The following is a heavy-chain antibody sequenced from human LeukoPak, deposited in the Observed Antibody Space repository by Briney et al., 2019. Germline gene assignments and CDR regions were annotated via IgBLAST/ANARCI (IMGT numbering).Heavy chain of an antibody. D-gene: IGHD6-19*01. CDR1: GFTFSNSA. V-gene: IGHV3-23*01. CDR3: AKWIYSSGWIYFDY. Sequence: GGSLRLSCAASGFTFSNSAMSWVRQAPGKGLEWVSTLSGSGITTYYADSVKGRFTISRDNSKNTLYLQMNSLRAEDTAVYYCAKWIYSSGWIYFDYWGHGTLVTVSS. J-gene: IGHJ4*01. CDR2: LSGSGITT.